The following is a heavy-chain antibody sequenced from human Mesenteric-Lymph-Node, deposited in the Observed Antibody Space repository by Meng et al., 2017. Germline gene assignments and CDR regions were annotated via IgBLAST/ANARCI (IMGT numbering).Heavy chain of an antibody. J-gene: IGHJ3*02. D-gene: IGHD5-24*01. Sequence: GESLKISCAASGFTFDDYGMSWVRQGPGKGLVWVSSISSSSTYIYYADSVKGRFTISRDNAKNSLFLQMNSRRAEDTAIYYCARMRIEMATGSAFDIWVQGTMVTVSS. CDR2: ISSSSTYI. CDR1: GFTFDDYG. V-gene: IGHV3-21*01. CDR3: ARMRIEMATGSAFDI.